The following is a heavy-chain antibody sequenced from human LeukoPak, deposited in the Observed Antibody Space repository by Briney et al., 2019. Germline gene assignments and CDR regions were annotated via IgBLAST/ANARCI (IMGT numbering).Heavy chain of an antibody. CDR1: GGSISSSSYY. CDR3: ARDRTDYDFWSGYYTVNWFDP. CDR2: IYYSGST. V-gene: IGHV4-39*07. D-gene: IGHD3-3*01. Sequence: SETLSLTCTVSGGSISSSSYYWGWIRQPPGKGLEWIGSIYYSGSTNYNPSLKSRVTISVDTSKNQFSLKLSSVTAADTAVYYCARDRTDYDFWSGYYTVNWFDPWGQGTLVTVSS. J-gene: IGHJ5*02.